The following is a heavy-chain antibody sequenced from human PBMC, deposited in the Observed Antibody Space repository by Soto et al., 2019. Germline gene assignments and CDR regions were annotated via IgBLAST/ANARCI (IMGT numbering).Heavy chain of an antibody. V-gene: IGHV3-30-3*01. CDR1: GFSFITYA. J-gene: IGHJ4*02. CDR3: ARSIAVAGLDY. CDR2: ISNDGSKR. D-gene: IGHD6-19*01. Sequence: GGSLRISCATSGFSFITYAIHWGRQAPGKGLDWVAVISNDGSKRYYAQSVKGRFTISRDNSNNTVDLQMNSLRAEDTALYYCARSIAVAGLDYWGPGTLVTVSS.